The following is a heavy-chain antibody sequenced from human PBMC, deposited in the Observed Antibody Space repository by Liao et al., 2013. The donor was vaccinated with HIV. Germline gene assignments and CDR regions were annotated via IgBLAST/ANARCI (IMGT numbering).Heavy chain of an antibody. J-gene: IGHJ6*03. CDR1: GGSISSYY. D-gene: IGHD1-7*01. Sequence: QVQLQESGPGLVKPSETLSLTCTVSGGSISSYYWSWIRQPPGKGLEWIGYIYYSGSTNYNPSLKSRVTISVDTSKNQFSLKLSSVTAADTAVYYCARDLRRTYYYYYMDVWGKGTTVTVSS. CDR3: ARDLRRTYYYYYMDV. CDR2: IYYSGST. V-gene: IGHV4-59*01.